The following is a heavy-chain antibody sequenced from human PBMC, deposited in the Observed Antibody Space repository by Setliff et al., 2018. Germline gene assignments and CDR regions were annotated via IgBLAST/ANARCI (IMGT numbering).Heavy chain of an antibody. CDR1: GYTFAGYY. CDR2: INPNSGGA. CDR3: AISTLSICSGGSCPNAFDV. D-gene: IGHD2-15*01. Sequence: ASVKVSCKASGYTFAGYYMHWVRQAPGQGLEWMGWINPNSGGANYAQKFQGRVTMTRDTSISTGYMELSRLRSDDTAVYYCAISTLSICSGGSCPNAFDVWGQGTMVTVSS. J-gene: IGHJ3*01. V-gene: IGHV1-2*02.